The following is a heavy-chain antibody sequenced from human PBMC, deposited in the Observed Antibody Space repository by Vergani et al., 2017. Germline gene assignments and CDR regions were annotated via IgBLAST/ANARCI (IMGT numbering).Heavy chain of an antibody. CDR2: IWYDGSNK. V-gene: IGHV3-33*01. CDR3: ARDGGVAVAGTPYDPYYYYGMDV. Sequence: QVQLVESGGGVVQPGRSLRLSCAASGFTFSSYGMHWVRQAPGKGLEWVAVIWYDGSNKYYADSVKGRFTISRDNSKNTLYLQMNSLRAEDTAVYYCARDGGVAVAGTPYDPYYYYGMDVWGQGTTVTVSS. J-gene: IGHJ6*02. D-gene: IGHD6-19*01. CDR1: GFTFSSYG.